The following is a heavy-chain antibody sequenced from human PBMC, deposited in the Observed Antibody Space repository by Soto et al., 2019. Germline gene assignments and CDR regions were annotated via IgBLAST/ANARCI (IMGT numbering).Heavy chain of an antibody. D-gene: IGHD2-2*01. CDR3: ARAPSKDIVVVPAADYEDYYYYYYMDV. V-gene: IGHV1-8*01. J-gene: IGHJ6*03. CDR1: GYTFTSYD. Sequence: ASVKVSCKASGYTFTSYDINWVRQATGQGLEWMGWMNPNSGNTGYAQKFQGRVTMTRNTSISTAYMELSSLRSEDTAVYYCARAPSKDIVVVPAADYEDYYYYYYMDVWGKGTTVTVSS. CDR2: MNPNSGNT.